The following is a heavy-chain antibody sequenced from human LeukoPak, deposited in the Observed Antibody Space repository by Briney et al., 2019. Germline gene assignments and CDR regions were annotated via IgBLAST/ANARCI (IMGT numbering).Heavy chain of an antibody. CDR2: ISWNSGSI. V-gene: IGHV3-9*01. CDR1: GFTFDDYA. D-gene: IGHD3-16*01. Sequence: GRSLRLSCAASGFTFDDYAMRWVRHAPGKGLEWVSGISWNSGSIGYADSVKGRFTISRDNAKNSLYLQMNSLRAEDTALYYCAKGGSPASAAFDYWGQGTLVTVSS. J-gene: IGHJ4*02. CDR3: AKGGSPASAAFDY.